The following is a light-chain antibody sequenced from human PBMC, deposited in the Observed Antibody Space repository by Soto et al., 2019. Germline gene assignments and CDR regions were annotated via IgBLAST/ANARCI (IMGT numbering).Light chain of an antibody. CDR1: QSININ. Sequence: EIVMTQSPATLSVSPGERATLSCRASQSININLAWYQQKPGQAPRLIIYGASTRATGLPARFSGSGSGTEFTLIISSLQSEDSAVYYCQQYDNWPITLGQGTRLEIK. CDR3: QQYDNWPIT. J-gene: IGKJ5*01. V-gene: IGKV3-15*01. CDR2: GAS.